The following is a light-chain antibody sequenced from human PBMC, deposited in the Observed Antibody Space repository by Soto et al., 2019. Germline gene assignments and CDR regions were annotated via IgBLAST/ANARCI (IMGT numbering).Light chain of an antibody. CDR1: QSISSW. Sequence: DIQTTQSPSTLSASVGDRLSITCRASQSISSWLAWYQQKPGKAPKXXIYDASSLESGVPSRFSGSVSGTEVTLTISSLQNDDGSTYYCQQYYTYSKMFGQGTKVDIK. CDR3: QQYYTYSKM. J-gene: IGKJ1*01. V-gene: IGKV1-5*01. CDR2: DAS.